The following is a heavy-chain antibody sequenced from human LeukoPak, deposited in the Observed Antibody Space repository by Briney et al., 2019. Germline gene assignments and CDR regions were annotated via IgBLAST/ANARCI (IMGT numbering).Heavy chain of an antibody. CDR3: ARDQLYCSGGYCYKDY. CDR2: ISSSNSYI. D-gene: IGHD2-15*01. Sequence: GGSLRLSCVGSGFTFSSYPMNWVRQAPGKGLEWVSYISSSNSYIYYVDSVKGRFTISRDNAKNSLYLQMNSLRVEDTAVYYCARDQLYCSGGYCYKDYWGQGTLVTVSS. CDR1: GFTFSSYP. J-gene: IGHJ4*02. V-gene: IGHV3-21*01.